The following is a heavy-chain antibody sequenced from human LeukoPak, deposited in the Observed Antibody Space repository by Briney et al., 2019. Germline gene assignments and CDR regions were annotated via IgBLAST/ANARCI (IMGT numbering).Heavy chain of an antibody. V-gene: IGHV3-23*01. CDR1: GFTFSSYA. CDR2: ISGSGGST. D-gene: IGHD2-2*01. J-gene: IGHJ4*02. Sequence: GGSLRLSCAASGFTFSSYAMSWVRQAPGKGLEWVSAISGSGGSTYYADSVKGRFTISRDNSKNTLYLQMNSLRAEDTAVYYCAKTSYRDCSSTSCPFDYWGQGTLVTVSS. CDR3: AKTSYRDCSSTSCPFDY.